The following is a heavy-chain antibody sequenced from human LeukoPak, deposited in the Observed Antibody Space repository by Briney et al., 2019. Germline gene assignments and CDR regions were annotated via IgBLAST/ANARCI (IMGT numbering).Heavy chain of an antibody. D-gene: IGHD3-9*01. CDR3: ARGRYFADY. CDR2: IYYIGST. V-gene: IGHV4-59*01. J-gene: IGHJ4*02. Sequence: SGTLSLTCTVSGGSISTYYWSWIRQPPGKGLEWIGYIYYIGSTNYNPSLKSRVTISVDTSRNQFSLKLSPVTAADTAVYYCARGRYFADYWGQGTLVTVSS. CDR1: GGSISTYY.